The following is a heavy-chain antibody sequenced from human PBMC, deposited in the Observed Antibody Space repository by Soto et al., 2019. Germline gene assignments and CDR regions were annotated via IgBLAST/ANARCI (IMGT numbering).Heavy chain of an antibody. CDR2: TRNQANSYTT. CDR3: VRAWTVGYHFDY. Sequence: EVQLVESGGDLVQPGGSLRLSCAASGFTLSDHYMDWVRQAPGKGLEWVGRTRNQANSYTTEYAASVKGRFTISRDDSKDSLYLQMSSLKTEDTAVYYCVRAWTVGYHFDYWGQGTLVTVSS. V-gene: IGHV3-72*01. CDR1: GFTLSDHY. J-gene: IGHJ4*02. D-gene: IGHD3-16*02.